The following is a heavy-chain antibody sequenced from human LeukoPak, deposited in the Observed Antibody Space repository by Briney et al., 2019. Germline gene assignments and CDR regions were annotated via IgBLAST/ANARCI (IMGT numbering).Heavy chain of an antibody. CDR2: IYYSGSI. CDR3: ARHANYDSGSYPFDY. CDR1: GGSISNYY. J-gene: IGHJ4*02. V-gene: IGHV4-59*08. D-gene: IGHD3-10*01. Sequence: SETLSLTCTVSGGSISNYYWSWIRQSPGKGLEWIAYIYYSGSINYNPSLKSRVTISADTSKNQFSLKLSSVTAADTAVYYCARHANYDSGSYPFDYWGQGTLVTVSS.